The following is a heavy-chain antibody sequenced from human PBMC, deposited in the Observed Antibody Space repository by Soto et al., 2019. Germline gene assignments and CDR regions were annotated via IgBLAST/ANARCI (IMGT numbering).Heavy chain of an antibody. CDR1: GGSISIGDYY. V-gene: IGHV4-30-4*02. CDR2: IYYSGST. J-gene: IGHJ4*02. CDR3: ARSYYYDSSGYNQAEGFDY. D-gene: IGHD3-22*01. Sequence: SDTLSLTCTVSGGSISIGDYYWSWILHPPGKGLEWIGYIYYSGSTYYNPSLKSRVTISVDTSKNQFSLKLSSVTAADTAVYYCARSYYYDSSGYNQAEGFDYWGQGTLVTVSS.